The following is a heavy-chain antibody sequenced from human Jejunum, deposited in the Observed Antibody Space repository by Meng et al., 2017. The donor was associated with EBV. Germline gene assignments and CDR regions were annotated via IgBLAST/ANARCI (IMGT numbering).Heavy chain of an antibody. V-gene: IGHV4-34*01. CDR2: INQSGSP. CDR1: VDASIAPF. D-gene: IGHD4-17*01. Sequence: LQVWCAALSQLMQPLSLPCSAPVDASIAPFASWLPQPPGKGIEWIGDINQSGSPTYNPSLESRVTLSVDTSKNQFSLRLNSVTAADTAIYYCARVVNWDYGDYGAFDYWGQGALVTVSS. J-gene: IGHJ4*02. CDR3: ARVVNWDYGDYGAFDY.